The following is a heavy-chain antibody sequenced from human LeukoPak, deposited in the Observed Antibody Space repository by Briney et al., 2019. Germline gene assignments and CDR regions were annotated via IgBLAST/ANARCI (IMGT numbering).Heavy chain of an antibody. D-gene: IGHD3-10*02. CDR2: ISSSGSTT. CDR3: AELGITMIGGV. J-gene: IGHJ6*04. CDR1: GFTFSSYE. V-gene: IGHV3-48*03. Sequence: GGSLRLSCAASGFTFSSYEMNWVRQAPGKGLEWVPYISSSGSTTYYADSVKGRFTISRDNAKNSLYLQMNSLRAEDTAVYYCAELGITMIGGVWGKGTTVTISS.